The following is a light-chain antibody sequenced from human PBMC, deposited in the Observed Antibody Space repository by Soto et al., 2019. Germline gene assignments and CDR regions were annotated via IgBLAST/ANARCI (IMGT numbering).Light chain of an antibody. J-gene: IGKJ1*01. V-gene: IGKV1-5*03. CDR3: QQYTSYSWT. CDR2: QAS. Sequence: DLQMTQSPSTLSASVGDRVTITCRASQSINNWLAWYQQKPGKAPKLLVYQASSLHFGVPSRFSGSGSGTEFTLTISSLQPDDFATYYCQQYTSYSWTFGQGTKVEI. CDR1: QSINNW.